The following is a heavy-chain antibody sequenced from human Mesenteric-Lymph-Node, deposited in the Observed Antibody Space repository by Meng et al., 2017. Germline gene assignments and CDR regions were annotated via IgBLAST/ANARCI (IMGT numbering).Heavy chain of an antibody. CDR2: ISSSGSTI. CDR3: ARELYCSSTSCSV. Sequence: GESLKISCAASGFTFSSYEMNWVRQAPGKGLEWVSYISSSGSTIYYADSVKGRFTISRDNAKNSLYLQMDSLRAEDTAVYYCARELYCSSTSCSVWGQGTLVTVSS. J-gene: IGHJ4*02. D-gene: IGHD2-2*01. V-gene: IGHV3-48*03. CDR1: GFTFSSYE.